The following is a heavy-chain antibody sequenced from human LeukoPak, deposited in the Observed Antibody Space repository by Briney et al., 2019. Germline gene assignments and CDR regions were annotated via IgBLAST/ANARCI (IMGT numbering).Heavy chain of an antibody. Sequence: PGGSLRLSCAASGFTFSSYSMNWVRQAPGKGLEWVSYISSSSSTIYYADSVKGRFTISRDNAKNSLYLQMNSLRAEDTAVYYCARAMIVAPFDAFDIWGQGTMVTDSS. D-gene: IGHD3-22*01. V-gene: IGHV3-48*01. J-gene: IGHJ3*02. CDR3: ARAMIVAPFDAFDI. CDR1: GFTFSSYS. CDR2: ISSSSSTI.